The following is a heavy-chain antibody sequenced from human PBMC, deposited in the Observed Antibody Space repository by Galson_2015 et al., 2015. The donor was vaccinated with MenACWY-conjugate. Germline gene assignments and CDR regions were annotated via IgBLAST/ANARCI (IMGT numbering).Heavy chain of an antibody. V-gene: IGHV3-74*01. CDR3: TRDRKELIASVPSNWFDP. J-gene: IGHJ5*02. D-gene: IGHD1-26*01. CDR1: GFTFSNYW. Sequence: SLRLSCAASGFTFSNYWMHWVRQTPGKGLVWVSRINRDGTTTTYADSVKGRFTISRDNAKNTLILQMNSLRVEDTAVYYCTRDRKELIASVPSNWFDPWGQGTLVAVSS. CDR2: INRDGTTT.